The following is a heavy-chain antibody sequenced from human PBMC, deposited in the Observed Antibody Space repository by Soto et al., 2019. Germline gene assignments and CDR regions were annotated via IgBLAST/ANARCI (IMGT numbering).Heavy chain of an antibody. V-gene: IGHV1-69*06. Sequence: QVQLVQSGAEVKKPGSSVKVSCKASGGTFSSYAISWVRQAPGQGLEWMGGIIPIFGTANYAQKFQGRVTSTSDKSTSAAYLEQSSLRCEDTAVYYGARGVSSGWYEGHGGATAQDHYYYYSMDVWGQGTTVTVSS. D-gene: IGHD6-19*01. CDR3: ARGVSSGWYEGHGGATAQDHYYYYSMDV. CDR1: GGTFSSYA. J-gene: IGHJ6*02. CDR2: IIPIFGTA.